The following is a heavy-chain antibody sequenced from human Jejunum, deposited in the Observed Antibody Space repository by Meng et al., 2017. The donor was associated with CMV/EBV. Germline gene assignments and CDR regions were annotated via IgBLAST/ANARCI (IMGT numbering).Heavy chain of an antibody. CDR3: ATGVADFEY. Sequence: QVQVVQVWAGVKKPGAPVKVSGKASGYTFTSYDINWVRQGTGQGLEWMGWMNPNRGTTGYAQKFQGRVTMTRNISKSTAYMDLSSLRSEDTAVYYCATGVADFEYWGQGTLVTVSS. CDR1: GYTFTSYD. CDR2: MNPNRGTT. V-gene: IGHV1-8*01. J-gene: IGHJ4*02. D-gene: IGHD6-19*01.